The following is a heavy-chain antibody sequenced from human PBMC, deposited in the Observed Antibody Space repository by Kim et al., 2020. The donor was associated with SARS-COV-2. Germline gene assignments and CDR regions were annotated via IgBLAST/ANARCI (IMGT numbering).Heavy chain of an antibody. Sequence: GGSLRLSCAASGFTFSSYGMHWVRQAPGKGLEWVAVISYDGSNKYYADSVKGRFTISRDNSKNTLYLQMNSLRAEDTAVYYCARDAAPYCSGGSCYSSYWGQGTLVTVSS. J-gene: IGHJ4*02. CDR2: ISYDGSNK. CDR1: GFTFSSYG. CDR3: ARDAAPYCSGGSCYSSY. V-gene: IGHV3-33*05. D-gene: IGHD2-15*01.